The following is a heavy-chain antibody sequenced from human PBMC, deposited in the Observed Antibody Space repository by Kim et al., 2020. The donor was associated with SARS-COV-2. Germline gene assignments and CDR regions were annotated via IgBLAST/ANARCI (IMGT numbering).Heavy chain of an antibody. CDR3: AKPGYGSMGYFDL. J-gene: IGHJ2*01. V-gene: IGHV3-30*18. CDR1: GFTFSSYG. D-gene: IGHD3-10*01. CDR2: ISYDGSNK. Sequence: GGSLRLSCAASGFTFSSYGMHWVRQAPGKGLEWVAVISYDGSNKYYADSVKGRFTISRDNSKNTLYLQMNSLRAEDTAVYYCAKPGYGSMGYFDLWGRGT.